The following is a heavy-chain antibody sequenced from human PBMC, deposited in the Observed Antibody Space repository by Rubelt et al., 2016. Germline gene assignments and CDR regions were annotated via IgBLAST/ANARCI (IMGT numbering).Heavy chain of an antibody. CDR2: IYYSGST. CDR3: AREGIAAAADY. V-gene: IGHV4-59*01. J-gene: IGHJ4*02. Sequence: QLQLQESGSGLVKPSQTLSLTCAVSGGSISSYYWSWIRQPPGKGLEWIGYIYYSGSTNYNPSLKSRVTISVDTSKNQFSRKLSSVTAADTAVYYCAREGIAAAADYWGQGTLVTVSS. D-gene: IGHD6-13*01. CDR1: GGSISSYY.